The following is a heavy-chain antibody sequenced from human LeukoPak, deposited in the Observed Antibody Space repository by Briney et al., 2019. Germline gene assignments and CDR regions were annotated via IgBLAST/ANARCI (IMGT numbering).Heavy chain of an antibody. Sequence: GRSLRLYCAASRFTFSSYGMHWVRQAPGKGLEWVAVISYDGSNKYYADSVKGRITISRDNSKNTLYLQMNSLRAEDTAVYYCAKGCYFDYWGQGTLVTVSS. J-gene: IGHJ4*02. CDR1: RFTFSSYG. CDR3: AKGCYFDY. CDR2: ISYDGSNK. V-gene: IGHV3-30*18.